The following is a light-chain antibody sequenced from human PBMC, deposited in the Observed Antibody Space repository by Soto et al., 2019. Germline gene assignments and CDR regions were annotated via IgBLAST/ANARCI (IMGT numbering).Light chain of an antibody. V-gene: IGKV4-1*01. CDR2: WAS. Sequence: DIVMTQSPDSLAVSLGERATINCKSSQSVLYSSNNKNYLAWYQQKPGQPPKLLIYWASTRESGVPDRFSGSGSGTDFTLTISSLQAEDVSFYYCQQYYNTPFTFGPGTKVDI. CDR1: QSVLYSSNNKNY. J-gene: IGKJ3*01. CDR3: QQYYNTPFT.